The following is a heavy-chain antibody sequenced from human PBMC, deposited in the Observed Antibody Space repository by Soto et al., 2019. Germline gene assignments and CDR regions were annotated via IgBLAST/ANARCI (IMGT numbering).Heavy chain of an antibody. V-gene: IGHV1-46*01. CDR3: AREAVVGATKARGMDV. CDR1: GYTFTSYY. Sequence: QVQLVQSGAEVKKPGASVKVSCKASGYTFTSYYMHWVRQAPGQGLEWMGIINPSGGSTSYAQKFQGRVTMTRDTSTSTVYMELSSLRSEDTAVYYCAREAVVGATKARGMDVWGQGTTVTVSS. D-gene: IGHD1-26*01. J-gene: IGHJ6*02. CDR2: INPSGGST.